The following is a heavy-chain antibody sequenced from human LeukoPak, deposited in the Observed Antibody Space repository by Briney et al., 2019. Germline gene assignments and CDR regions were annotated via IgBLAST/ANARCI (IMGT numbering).Heavy chain of an antibody. J-gene: IGHJ4*02. V-gene: IGHV3-21*01. D-gene: IGHD6-13*01. CDR2: ISSSTSYK. CDR3: ARGSGSSSWCSYFDY. CDR1: GITFSSNS. Sequence: GGSLRLSCAASGITFSSNSMNWVRQAPGEGLEWVSSISSSTSYKYYADSVKGRFTISRDNAKNSLYLQMNSLTAEDTAVYYCARGSGSSSWCSYFDYWGQGSLVTVSS.